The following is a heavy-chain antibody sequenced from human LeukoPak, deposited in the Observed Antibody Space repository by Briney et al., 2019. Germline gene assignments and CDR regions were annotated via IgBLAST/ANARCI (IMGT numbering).Heavy chain of an antibody. D-gene: IGHD4-17*01. CDR1: GFTFSSYS. CDR2: ISSSSSYI. J-gene: IGHJ4*02. Sequence: GGSLRLSCAASGFTFSSYSMNWVRQAPGKGLEWVSSISSSSSYIYYADSVKGRFTISRDNAKNTLYLQMNSLRAEDTAVYYCAKDKTTETTYFEYWGQGTLVTVSS. CDR3: AKDKTTETTYFEY. V-gene: IGHV3-21*01.